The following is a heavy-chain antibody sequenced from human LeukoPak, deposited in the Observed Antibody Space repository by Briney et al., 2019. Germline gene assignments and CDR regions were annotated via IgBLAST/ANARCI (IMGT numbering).Heavy chain of an antibody. CDR1: GFTFSSYS. CDR2: ISSSSSYI. CDR3: ARDVVAAAGSFDY. J-gene: IGHJ4*02. D-gene: IGHD6-13*01. Sequence: GGSLRLSCAASGFTFSSYSMNWVRQAPGKGLEWVSSISSSSSYIYYADSVKGRFTISRDNAKNSLYLQMNSLRAEDTAVYYCARDVVAAAGSFDYWGQGTQVTVSS. V-gene: IGHV3-21*04.